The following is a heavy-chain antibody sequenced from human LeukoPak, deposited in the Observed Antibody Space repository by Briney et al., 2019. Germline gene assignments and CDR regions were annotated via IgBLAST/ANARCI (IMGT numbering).Heavy chain of an antibody. J-gene: IGHJ5*02. Sequence: GGSLRLSCAASGFTFSSYAMSWVRQAPGKGLEWVSAISGSGGSTYYEDSVKGRFTISRDNSKNTLYLQMNSLRAEDTAVYYCARDQIVVVPAAMPSPNWFDPWGQGTLVTVSS. V-gene: IGHV3-23*01. CDR2: ISGSGGST. CDR3: ARDQIVVVPAAMPSPNWFDP. D-gene: IGHD2-2*01. CDR1: GFTFSSYA.